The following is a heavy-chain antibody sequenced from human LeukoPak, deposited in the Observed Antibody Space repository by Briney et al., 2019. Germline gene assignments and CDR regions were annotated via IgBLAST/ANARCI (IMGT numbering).Heavy chain of an antibody. V-gene: IGHV3-23*01. CDR1: GFTFSSYS. CDR3: AKDGSGSYQID. Sequence: PGGSLRLSCAASGFTFSSYSMNWVRQAPGKGLEWVSAIVGSGGNTYYADSVKGRFTISRDSSKNTLYLQMNSLRAEDTAVYYCAKDGSGSYQIDWGQGTLVTVSS. D-gene: IGHD3-10*01. CDR2: IVGSGGNT. J-gene: IGHJ4*02.